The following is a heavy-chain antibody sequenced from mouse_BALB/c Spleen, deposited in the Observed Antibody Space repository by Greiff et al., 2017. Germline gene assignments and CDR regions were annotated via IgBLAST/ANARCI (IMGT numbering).Heavy chain of an antibody. CDR1: GYAFSSYW. V-gene: IGHV1-80*01. D-gene: IGHD2-2*01. J-gene: IGHJ2*01. CDR3: ARYHGYYFDY. CDR2: IYPGDGDT. Sequence: QVQLKQSGAELVRPGSSVKISCKASGYAFSSYWMNWVKQRPGQGLEWIGQIYPGDGDTNYNGKFKGKATLTADKSSSTAYMQLSSLTSEDSAVYFCARYHGYYFDYWGQGTTLTVSS.